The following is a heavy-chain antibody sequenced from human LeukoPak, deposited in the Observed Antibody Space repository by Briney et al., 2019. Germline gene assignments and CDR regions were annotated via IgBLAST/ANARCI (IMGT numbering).Heavy chain of an antibody. CDR1: GGSFSGYY. CDR3: ARGRIMITFGGVIADLYYFDY. CDR2: INHSGST. J-gene: IGHJ4*02. V-gene: IGHV4-34*01. Sequence: SETLSLTRAVYGGSFSGYYWSWIRQPPGKGLEWIGEINHSGSTNYNPSLKSRATISVDTSKNQFSLKLSSVTAADTAVYYCARGRIMITFGGVIADLYYFDYWGQGTLVTVSS. D-gene: IGHD3-16*02.